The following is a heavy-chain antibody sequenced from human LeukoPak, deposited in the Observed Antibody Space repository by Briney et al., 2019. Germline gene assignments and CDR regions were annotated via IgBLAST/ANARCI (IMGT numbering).Heavy chain of an antibody. J-gene: IGHJ4*02. CDR3: ATTVTTGGGY. Sequence: SGGSLRLSCAASGFTFSSYWMHWVRQAPGKGLVWVSRINTDGSSTSYADSVKGRFTISRDNAKNSLYLQMNSLRAEDTAVYYCATTVTTGGGYWGQGTLVTVSS. CDR1: GFTFSSYW. D-gene: IGHD4-17*01. CDR2: INTDGSST. V-gene: IGHV3-74*01.